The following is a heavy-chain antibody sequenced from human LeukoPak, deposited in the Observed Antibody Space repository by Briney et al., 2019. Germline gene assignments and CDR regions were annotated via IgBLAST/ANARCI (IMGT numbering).Heavy chain of an antibody. J-gene: IGHJ5*02. D-gene: IGHD2-21*01. V-gene: IGHV1-2*02. CDR3: ARADRLHGGPYLIGP. CDR2: INPNSGGT. CDR1: GYSFTDYY. Sequence: PRASVKVSCKTSGYSFTDYYMHWVRQAPGQGLEWMGWINPNSGGTSSAQKFQGRVTMTRDTSITTVYMEVNWLTSDDTAIYYCARADRLHGGPYLIGPWGQGTLVTVSS.